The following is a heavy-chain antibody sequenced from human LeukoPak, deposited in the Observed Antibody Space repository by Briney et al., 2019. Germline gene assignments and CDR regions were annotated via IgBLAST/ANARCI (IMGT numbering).Heavy chain of an antibody. CDR2: INHSGST. V-gene: IGHV4-34*01. CDR3: AREIAGSFDY. Sequence: PSETLSLTCAVYGGSFSGYYWSWIRQPPGKGLEWIGEINHSGSTNYNPSLKSRVTISVDTSKNQFSLKLSSVTAADTAVYYRAREIAGSFDYWGQGTLVTVSS. D-gene: IGHD2-21*01. J-gene: IGHJ4*02. CDR1: GGSFSGYY.